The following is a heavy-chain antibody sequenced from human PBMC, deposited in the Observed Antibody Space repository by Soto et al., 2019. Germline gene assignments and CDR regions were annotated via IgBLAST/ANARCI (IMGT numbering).Heavy chain of an antibody. CDR3: ARAPYYYGSGSYWYFDL. D-gene: IGHD3-10*01. V-gene: IGHV3-7*01. J-gene: IGHJ2*01. Sequence: GGSLRLSCAASGFTFSSYWMSWVRQAPGKGLEWVANIKQDGSEKYYVDSVKGRFTISRDNAKNSLYLQMNSLRAEDTAVYYCARAPYYYGSGSYWYFDLWGRGTLVTVSS. CDR2: IKQDGSEK. CDR1: GFTFSSYW.